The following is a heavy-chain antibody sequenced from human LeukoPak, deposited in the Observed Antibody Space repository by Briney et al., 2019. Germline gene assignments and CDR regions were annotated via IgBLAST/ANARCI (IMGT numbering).Heavy chain of an antibody. CDR3: AKDRGPEWWGSFDY. CDR1: GYTFTGYY. J-gene: IGHJ4*02. D-gene: IGHD3-16*01. V-gene: IGHV1-2*02. CDR2: INPDSGGT. Sequence: ASVKVSCKASGYTFTGYYVQWVRQAPGQELEWMGWINPDSGGTNYAQKFQGRVTMTRDASISTAYMELSRLASDDTAVYYCAKDRGPEWWGSFDYWGQGTLVTVSS.